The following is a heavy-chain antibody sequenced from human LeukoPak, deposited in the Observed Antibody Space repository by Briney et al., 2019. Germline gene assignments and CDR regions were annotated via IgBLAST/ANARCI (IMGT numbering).Heavy chain of an antibody. J-gene: IGHJ4*02. D-gene: IGHD5-18*01. CDR3: ARTQLWSPYYFDY. V-gene: IGHV1-18*01. CDR2: ISAWNGHT. Sequence: ASVKVSCKASGYTFTSYSISWVRQAPGQGLEWMGWISAWNGHTNYAQKFQGRVTIAADKSTSTAYMELSSLRSEDTAVYYCARTQLWSPYYFDYWGQGTLVTVSS. CDR1: GYTFTSYS.